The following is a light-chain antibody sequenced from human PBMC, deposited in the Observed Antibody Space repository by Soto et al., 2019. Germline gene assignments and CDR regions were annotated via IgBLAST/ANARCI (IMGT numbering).Light chain of an antibody. V-gene: IGLV4-69*01. CDR3: QTCGTGFWV. J-gene: IGLJ3*02. CDR1: SGHSSNA. CDR2: INSDGSH. Sequence: QSVLTQSPSASASLGASVKLTCTLSSGHSSNAIVWHQQQPEKGPRYLMKINSDGSHSQGDGIPDRFSGSSSGAERYLTISSLQSEDEADYYCQTCGTGFWVFGGGTKVTVL.